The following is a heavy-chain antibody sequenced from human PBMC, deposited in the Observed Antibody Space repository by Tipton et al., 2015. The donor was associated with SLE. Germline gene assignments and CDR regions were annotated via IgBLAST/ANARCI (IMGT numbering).Heavy chain of an antibody. CDR1: GGSFSGYY. J-gene: IGHJ3*02. CDR3: ARGVRYSSGQSAFDI. V-gene: IGHV4-34*01. CDR2: INHSGST. Sequence: TLSLTCAVYGGSFSGYYWSWIRQPPWKGLEWIGEINHSGSTNYNPSLKSRVTISINTSKNQFSLNLSSVTAADTTVYFCARGVRYSSGQSAFDIWGQGTMVCVSS. D-gene: IGHD6-25*01.